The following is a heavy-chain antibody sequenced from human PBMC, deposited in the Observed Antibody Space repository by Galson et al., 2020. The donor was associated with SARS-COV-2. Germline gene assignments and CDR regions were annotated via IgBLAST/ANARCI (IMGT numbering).Heavy chain of an antibody. J-gene: IGHJ5*02. D-gene: IGHD3-10*01. Sequence: ASVKVSCKASGYTFTSYAMHWVRQAPGQRLEWMGWINAGNGNTKYSQKFQGRVTITRDTSASTAYMELSSLRSEDTAVYYCARDYYGSGKFDPWGQGTLVTVSS. CDR2: INAGNGNT. V-gene: IGHV1-3*01. CDR3: ARDYYGSGKFDP. CDR1: GYTFTSYA.